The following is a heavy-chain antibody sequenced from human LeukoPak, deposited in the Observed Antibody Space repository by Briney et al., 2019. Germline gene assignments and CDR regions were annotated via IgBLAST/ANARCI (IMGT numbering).Heavy chain of an antibody. CDR2: IYHSGST. Sequence: SETLSLTCTVSGGSISSGGYYWSWIRQPPGKGLEWIGYIYHSGSTYYNPSLKSRVTISVDRSKNQFSLKLSSVTAADTAVYYCARDGSYPDYWGQGTLVTVSS. V-gene: IGHV4-30-2*01. CDR3: ARDGSYPDY. J-gene: IGHJ4*02. CDR1: GGSISSGGYY. D-gene: IGHD1-26*01.